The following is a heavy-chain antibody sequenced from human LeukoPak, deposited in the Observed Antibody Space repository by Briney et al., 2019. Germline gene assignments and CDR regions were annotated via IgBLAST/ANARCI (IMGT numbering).Heavy chain of an antibody. CDR3: ASRNYYGSRGTDY. CDR1: GFTFSGYA. D-gene: IGHD3-10*01. CDR2: LCASGPGT. V-gene: IGHV3-23*01. J-gene: IGHJ4*02. Sequence: PGGTLRLSCAASGFTFSGYAMSWVRQAPGKGLEWVSALCASGPGTYYADSVKGRFTISRDNSKNTLYLQMNSLRAEDTAVYYCASRNYYGSRGTDYWGQGTLVIVSS.